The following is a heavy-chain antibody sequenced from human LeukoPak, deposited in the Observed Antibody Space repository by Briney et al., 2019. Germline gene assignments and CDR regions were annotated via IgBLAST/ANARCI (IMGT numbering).Heavy chain of an antibody. D-gene: IGHD2-2*01. CDR3: ARVRSTIVVVPAAPSGAFDI. V-gene: IGHV3-53*01. J-gene: IGHJ3*02. CDR2: IYSGGST. Sequence: GGSLRLSCAASGFTVSSNYMSWVRQAPGKGLEWVSVIYSGGSTYYADSVKGRFTISRDNAKNSLYLQMNSLRAEDTAVYYCARVRSTIVVVPAAPSGAFDIWGQGTMVTVSS. CDR1: GFTVSSNY.